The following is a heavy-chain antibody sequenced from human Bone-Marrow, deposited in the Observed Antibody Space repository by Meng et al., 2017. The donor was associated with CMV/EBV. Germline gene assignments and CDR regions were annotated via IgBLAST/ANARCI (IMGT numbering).Heavy chain of an antibody. CDR1: GFTFSKYG. V-gene: IGHV3-33*01. J-gene: IGHJ4*02. D-gene: IGHD6-19*01. CDR3: ARGVAGSY. CDR2: IWYDGSYK. Sequence: GGSLRLSCAASGFTFSKYGMHWVRQAPGKGLEWVAVIWYDGSYKYYADSVKGRFTISRDNSKNTLYLQMNSLRAEDTAVYYCARGVAGSYWGQGTLVTVSS.